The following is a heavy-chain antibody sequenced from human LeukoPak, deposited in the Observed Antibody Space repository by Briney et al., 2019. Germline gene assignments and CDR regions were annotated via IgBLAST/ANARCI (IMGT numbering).Heavy chain of an antibody. CDR3: ARRDYSSGWSFDK. CDR2: IHTSGST. V-gene: IGHV4-4*07. J-gene: IGHJ4*02. D-gene: IGHD6-19*01. Sequence: SETLSPTCTVSGGSISNYHWTWIRQPAGKGLEWIGQIHTSGSTNYNPPLKSRVTMSIDTPENQVSLTMRSVTAADTAVYYCARRDYSSGWSFDKWGQGTLVTVSS. CDR1: GGSISNYH.